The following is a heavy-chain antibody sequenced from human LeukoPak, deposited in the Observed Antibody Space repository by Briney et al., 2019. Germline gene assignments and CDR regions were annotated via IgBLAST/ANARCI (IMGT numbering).Heavy chain of an antibody. J-gene: IGHJ4*02. CDR1: GYTFTSYY. CDR2: INPSGGST. D-gene: IGHD1-26*01. V-gene: IGHV1-46*01. Sequence: GASVKVSCKASGYTFTSYYMHWVRQAPGQGLEWMGIINPSGGSTSYAQKFQGRVTMTRDTSTSTVYMELSSLRSEDTAVYYCARDRRGGSYQWEIDYWGQGTLVTVSS. CDR3: ARDRRGGSYQWEIDY.